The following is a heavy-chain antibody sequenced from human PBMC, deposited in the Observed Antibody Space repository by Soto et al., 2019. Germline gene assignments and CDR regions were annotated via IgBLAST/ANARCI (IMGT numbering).Heavy chain of an antibody. CDR3: ARDPPPPDY. J-gene: IGHJ4*02. CDR2: ISAYNGNT. Sequence: QVQLVQSGAEVKKPGASVKVSCKASGYTFASYAISWMRQAPGQGLEWMGWISAYNGNTNYAQKPXGRVTMTTDTSTSTAHMELRSLRSDDTAVYYCARDPPPPDYWGQGTLVTVSS. CDR1: GYTFASYA. V-gene: IGHV1-18*01.